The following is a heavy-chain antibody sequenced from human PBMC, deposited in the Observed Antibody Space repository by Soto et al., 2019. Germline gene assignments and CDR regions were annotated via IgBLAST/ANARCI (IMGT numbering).Heavy chain of an antibody. CDR3: ARSTNKSSVYPKDYDF. J-gene: IGHJ4*02. V-gene: IGHV3-74*01. CDR2: INSDESTT. Sequence: PGGSLRLSCAASGFTFRNYWMHWVRQAPGKGLVWVSRINSDESTTSYADSVKGRFTISRDNAKNTLSLQMNSLRAEETAVYFWARSTNKSSVYPKDYDFWGLETLFT. D-gene: IGHD3-22*01. CDR1: GFTFRNYW.